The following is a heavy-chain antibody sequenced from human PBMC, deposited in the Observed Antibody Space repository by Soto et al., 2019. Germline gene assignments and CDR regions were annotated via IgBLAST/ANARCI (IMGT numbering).Heavy chain of an antibody. Sequence: SETLSLTCTVSGGSISSYYWSWIRQPPGKGLEWIGYIYYSGSTNYNPSLKSRVTISVDKSKNQFSLKLSSVTAADTAVYYCARDYCSGGSCYRSYYFDYWGQGTLVTVS. J-gene: IGHJ4*02. D-gene: IGHD2-15*01. V-gene: IGHV4-59*12. CDR1: GGSISSYY. CDR2: IYYSGST. CDR3: ARDYCSGGSCYRSYYFDY.